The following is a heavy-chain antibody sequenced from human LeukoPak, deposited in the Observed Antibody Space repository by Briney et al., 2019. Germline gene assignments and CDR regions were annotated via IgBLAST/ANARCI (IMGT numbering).Heavy chain of an antibody. V-gene: IGHV3-7*01. CDR1: GFTFSSYW. CDR3: ARKRVFDAFDI. D-gene: IGHD6-6*01. CDR2: IRQDGSEK. Sequence: GGSLRLSCAASGFTFSSYWMSWVRQAPGKGLEWVANIRQDGSEKYYVDSVKGRFTISRDNAKNSLYLQMNSLRAEDTAVYYCARKRVFDAFDIWGQGTMVTVSS. J-gene: IGHJ3*02.